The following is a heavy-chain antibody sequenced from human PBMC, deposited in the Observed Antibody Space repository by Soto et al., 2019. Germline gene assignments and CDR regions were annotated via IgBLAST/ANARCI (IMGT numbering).Heavy chain of an antibody. Sequence: KTSETLSLTCTVSGGSISSSSYYWGWIRQPPGKGLEWIGSIYYSGSTYYNPSLKSRVTISVDTSKNQFSLKLSSVTAADTAVYYCARVYSGRIDGSSTGLIDYWGQGTLVTVSS. CDR2: IYYSGST. V-gene: IGHV4-39*01. J-gene: IGHJ4*02. CDR3: ARVYSGRIDGSSTGLIDY. CDR1: GGSISSSSYY. D-gene: IGHD1-26*01.